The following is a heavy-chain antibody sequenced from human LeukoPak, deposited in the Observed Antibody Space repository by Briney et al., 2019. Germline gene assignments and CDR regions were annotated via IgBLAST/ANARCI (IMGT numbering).Heavy chain of an antibody. Sequence: GGSLRLSCSASGFTFSSYAMHWVRQAPGKGLEYVSAISSNGGSTYYADSVKGRFTTSRDNSKNTLYLQMSSLRAENTAVYYCVKDGAIEVSRDYYGSGSYYPFDYWGQGTLVTVSS. CDR2: ISSNGGST. CDR3: VKDGAIEVSRDYYGSGSYYPFDY. D-gene: IGHD3-10*01. J-gene: IGHJ4*02. V-gene: IGHV3-64D*06. CDR1: GFTFSSYA.